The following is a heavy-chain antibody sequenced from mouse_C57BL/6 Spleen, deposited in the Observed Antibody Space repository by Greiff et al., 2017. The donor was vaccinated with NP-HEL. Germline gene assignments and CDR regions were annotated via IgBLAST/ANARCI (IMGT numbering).Heavy chain of an antibody. CDR3: ARSAGYDYAMDY. D-gene: IGHD2-3*01. J-gene: IGHJ4*01. CDR2: IYPSDSET. V-gene: IGHV1-61*01. Sequence: QVQLQQPGAELVRPGSSVKLSCKASGYTFTSYWMDWVKQRPGQGLEWIGNIYPSDSETHYNQKFKDKATLTVDKSSSTAYMQLSSLTSEDSAVYYCARSAGYDYAMDYWGQGTSVTVSS. CDR1: GYTFTSYW.